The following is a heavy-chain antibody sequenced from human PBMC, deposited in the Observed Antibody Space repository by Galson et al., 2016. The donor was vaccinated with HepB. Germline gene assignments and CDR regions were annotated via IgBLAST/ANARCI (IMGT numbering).Heavy chain of an antibody. CDR2: VNPRSGGT. J-gene: IGHJ4*02. V-gene: IGHV1-2*02. CDR1: GYTFIGYY. Sequence: SVKVSCKASGYTFIGYYMHWVRQAPGQGLEWMGWVNPRSGGTNFARKFQDSVTLTRDTSINTAYMDLSRLSSDDTAAYYCARGRAESSSWYGGIDFWGQGTQVTVSS. D-gene: IGHD6-13*01. CDR3: ARGRAESSSWYGGIDF.